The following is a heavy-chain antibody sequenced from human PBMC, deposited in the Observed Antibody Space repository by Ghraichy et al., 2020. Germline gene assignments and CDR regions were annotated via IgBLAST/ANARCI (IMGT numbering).Heavy chain of an antibody. V-gene: IGHV4-34*01. CDR3: ARGRGITIFGVVIRSPYGMDV. CDR1: GGSFSGYY. Sequence: SETLSLTCAVYGGSFSGYYWSWIRQPPGKGLEWIGEINHSGSTNYNPSLKSRVTISVDTSKNQFSLKLSSVTAADTAVYYCARGRGITIFGVVIRSPYGMDVWGQGTTVTVSS. J-gene: IGHJ6*02. CDR2: INHSGST. D-gene: IGHD3-3*01.